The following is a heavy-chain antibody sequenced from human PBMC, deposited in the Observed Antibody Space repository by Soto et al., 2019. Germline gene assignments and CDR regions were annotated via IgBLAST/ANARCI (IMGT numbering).Heavy chain of an antibody. D-gene: IGHD5-12*01. Sequence: SETLSLTCTVSGGSISSYYWSWIRQPPGKGLEWIGYIYYSGSTNYNPSLKSRVTISVDTSKNQFSLKLSSVTAADTAVYYCARLGGYDLRSPNNWFDHWGQETLVNVSS. CDR2: IYYSGST. V-gene: IGHV4-59*08. CDR3: ARLGGYDLRSPNNWFDH. CDR1: GGSISSYY. J-gene: IGHJ5*02.